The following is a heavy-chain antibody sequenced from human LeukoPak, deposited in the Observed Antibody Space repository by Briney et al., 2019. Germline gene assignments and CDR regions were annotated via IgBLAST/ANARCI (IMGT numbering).Heavy chain of an antibody. J-gene: IGHJ1*01. CDR1: GGSFSGYY. V-gene: IGHV4-34*01. CDR2: INHSGST. D-gene: IGHD3-22*01. Sequence: MASETLSLTCAVYGGSFSGYYWSWIRQPPGKGLEWIGEINHSGSTNYNPSLKSRVTISVDTSKNQFSLKLSPVAAADTAVYYCARGSRYYYDSSGYYYPRRYFQHWGQGTLVTVSS. CDR3: ARGSRYYYDSSGYYYPRRYFQH.